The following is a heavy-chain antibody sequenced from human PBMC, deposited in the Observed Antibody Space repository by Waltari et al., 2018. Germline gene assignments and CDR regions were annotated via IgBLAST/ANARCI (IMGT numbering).Heavy chain of an antibody. Sequence: EVQLVESGGGLIQPGGSLRLSWPASGFTVSRNHMSWVRQAPGKGLEWVSVIYSGGSTYYADSVKGRFTISRDNSKNTLYLQMNSLRAEDTAVYYCARETQIGGFDIWGQGTMVTVSS. CDR2: IYSGGST. CDR1: GFTVSRNH. CDR3: ARETQIGGFDI. V-gene: IGHV3-53*01. D-gene: IGHD2-21*01. J-gene: IGHJ3*02.